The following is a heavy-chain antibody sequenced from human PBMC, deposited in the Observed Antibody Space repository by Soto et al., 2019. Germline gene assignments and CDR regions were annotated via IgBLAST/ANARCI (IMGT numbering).Heavy chain of an antibody. CDR3: ARETGMITFGGVIAYTPLGY. Sequence: QVQLVQSGAEVKKPGSSVKVSSKASGGTFSSYAISWVRQAPGQGLEWMGGIIPIFGTANYAQKFQGRVTITADESTSTAYMELSSLRSEDTAVYYCARETGMITFGGVIAYTPLGYWGQGTLVTVSS. CDR1: GGTFSSYA. D-gene: IGHD3-16*02. CDR2: IIPIFGTA. J-gene: IGHJ4*02. V-gene: IGHV1-69*01.